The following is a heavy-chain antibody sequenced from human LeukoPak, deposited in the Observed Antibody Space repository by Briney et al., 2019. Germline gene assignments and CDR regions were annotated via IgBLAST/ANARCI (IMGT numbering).Heavy chain of an antibody. CDR1: GFTFSGSA. CDR3: ARHEDTIDY. D-gene: IGHD2-15*01. Sequence: GGSLRLSCAASGFTFSGSAMHWVRQAPGKGLEWVGHIRSKANSYATAYAASVKGRFTISRDDSKNTAFLQIHGLKTEDTAVYYCARHEDTIDYWGQGTLVTVSS. CDR2: IRSKANSYAT. J-gene: IGHJ4*02. V-gene: IGHV3-73*01.